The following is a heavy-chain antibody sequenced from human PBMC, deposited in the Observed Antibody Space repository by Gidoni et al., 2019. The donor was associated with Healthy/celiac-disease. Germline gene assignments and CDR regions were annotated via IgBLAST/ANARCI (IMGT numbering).Heavy chain of an antibody. CDR2: ISSSSSYI. CDR1: GLTFSSYS. D-gene: IGHD5-18*01. Sequence: EVQLVESGGGLVKPGGSLSLSCPASGLTFSSYSMHWVRQASGKGMEGVSSISSSSSYIEYADSVKGRSTISRDNAKNTLYLQMNSLRAEDTAVDYCARDTAMVSAFDIWGQGTMVTVAS. J-gene: IGHJ3*02. CDR3: ARDTAMVSAFDI. V-gene: IGHV3-21*01.